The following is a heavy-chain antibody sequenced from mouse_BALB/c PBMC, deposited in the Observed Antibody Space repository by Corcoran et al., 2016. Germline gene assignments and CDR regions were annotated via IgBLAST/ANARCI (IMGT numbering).Heavy chain of an antibody. Sequence: EVQLQQSGAELVRPGALVKLSCKASGFNIKDYYMHWVKQRPEQGLEWIGWIDPENGNTIYDPKFQGKASITADTSSNTAYLQLSSLTSEDTAVYYCARRRTTATLYFDVWGAGTTVTVSS. CDR1: GFNIKDYY. D-gene: IGHD1-2*01. CDR2: IDPENGNT. V-gene: IGHV14-1*02. J-gene: IGHJ1*01. CDR3: ARRRTTATLYFDV.